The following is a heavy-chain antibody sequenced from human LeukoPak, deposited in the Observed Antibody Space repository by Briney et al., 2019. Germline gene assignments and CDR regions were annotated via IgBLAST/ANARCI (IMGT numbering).Heavy chain of an antibody. D-gene: IGHD3-22*01. J-gene: IGHJ4*02. CDR3: AREGSTSGFFY. CDR1: GFTFRSYE. Sequence: PGGSLRLSCAVSGFTFRSYEMNWVRQAPGKGLEWVSYISSSGSTIDYADSVKGRFTLSRDNAKNSLYLQMNNLRAEDTAIYYCAREGSTSGFFYWGQGTLVTVSS. V-gene: IGHV3-48*03. CDR2: ISSSGSTI.